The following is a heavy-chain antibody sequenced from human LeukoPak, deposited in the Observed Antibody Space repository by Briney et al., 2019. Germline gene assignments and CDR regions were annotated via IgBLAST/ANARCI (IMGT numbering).Heavy chain of an antibody. D-gene: IGHD3-22*01. CDR1: GGTFSSYA. CDR3: ASGDLYYYDSSGYYGYFQH. CDR2: IIPIFGTA. Sequence: SVKVSCKASGGTFSSYAISWVRQAPGQGLGWMGGIIPIFGTANYAQKFQGRVTMATDTSTSTAYMELRSLRSDDTAVYYCASGDLYYYDSSGYYGYFQHWGQGTLVTVSS. J-gene: IGHJ1*01. V-gene: IGHV1-69*05.